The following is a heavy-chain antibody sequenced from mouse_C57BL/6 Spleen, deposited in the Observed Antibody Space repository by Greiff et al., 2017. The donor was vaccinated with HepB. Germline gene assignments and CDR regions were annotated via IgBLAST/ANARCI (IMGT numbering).Heavy chain of an antibody. J-gene: IGHJ2*01. Sequence: QVQLQQPGAELVKPGASVKLSCTASGFTLTSYWMHWVKQRPGQGLEWIGMIHPNGGSTNYNEKFKSKATLTVDKSSSTAYMQLSNRTSEDSAVYYCARRANCVFDYWGQGTTLTVSS. CDR1: GFTLTSYW. CDR3: ARRANCVFDY. CDR2: IHPNGGST. V-gene: IGHV1-64*01. D-gene: IGHD3-1*01.